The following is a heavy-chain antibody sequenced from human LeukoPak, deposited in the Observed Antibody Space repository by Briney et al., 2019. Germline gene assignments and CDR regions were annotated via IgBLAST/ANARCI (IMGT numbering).Heavy chain of an antibody. D-gene: IGHD6-13*01. CDR3: AKRPYSSSWYGFYGY. V-gene: IGHV3-23*01. CDR2: ISGSGGST. CDR1: GFTFSSYA. J-gene: IGHJ4*02. Sequence: GGSLRLSCAASGFTFSSYAMSWVRQAPGKGLEWVSAISGSGGSTYHADSVKGRFTISRDNSKNTLYLQMNSLRAEDTAVYYCAKRPYSSSWYGFYGYWGQGTLVTVSS.